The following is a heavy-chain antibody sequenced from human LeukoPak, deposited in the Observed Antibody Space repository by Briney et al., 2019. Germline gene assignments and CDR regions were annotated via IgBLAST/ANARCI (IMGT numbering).Heavy chain of an antibody. CDR2: IYTSGST. V-gene: IGHV4-4*07. J-gene: IGHJ2*01. CDR1: GGSISSYY. Sequence: SETLSLTCTVSGGSISSYYWSWIRQPAGKGLEWIGRIYTSGSTNYNPSLKSRVTMSVDTSKNQFSLKLSSVTAADTAVYYCARDGPRGGLAYWFFDLWGRGPLVIVS. CDR3: ARDGPRGGLAYWFFDL. D-gene: IGHD3-16*01.